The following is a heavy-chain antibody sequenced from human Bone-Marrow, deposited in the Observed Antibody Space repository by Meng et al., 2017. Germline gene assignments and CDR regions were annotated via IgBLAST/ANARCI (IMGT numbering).Heavy chain of an antibody. D-gene: IGHD5-12*01. Sequence: GGSLRLSCAASGFTFSSYAMHWVRQAPGKGLERVAVISYDGSNKYYADSVKGRFTISRDNSKNTLYLQMNSLRAEDTAVYYCARAPVRGDVATIDYWGQGTLVTVSS. CDR1: GFTFSSYA. V-gene: IGHV3-30*01. CDR2: ISYDGSNK. J-gene: IGHJ4*02. CDR3: ARAPVRGDVATIDY.